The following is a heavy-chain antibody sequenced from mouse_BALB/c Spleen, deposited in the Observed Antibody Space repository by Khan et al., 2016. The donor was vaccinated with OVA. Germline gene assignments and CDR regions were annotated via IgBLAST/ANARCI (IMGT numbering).Heavy chain of an antibody. Sequence: QIQLVQSGPELKKPGETVRISCKASGYTFTTAGMQWVQKMPGKGLKWIGWIDTTLGVPKYAEDFKGRFAFSLETSASTAYLQITNLKNEDTATYFCARGGAAFYRNDGGAMEYWGQGTSVTVAS. V-gene: IGHV9-4*02. CDR1: GYTFTTAG. D-gene: IGHD2-14*01. CDR2: IDTTLGVP. J-gene: IGHJ4*01. CDR3: ARGGAAFYRNDGGAMEY.